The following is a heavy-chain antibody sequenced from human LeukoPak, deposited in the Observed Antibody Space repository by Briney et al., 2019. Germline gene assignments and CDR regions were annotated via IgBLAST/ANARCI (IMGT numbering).Heavy chain of an antibody. Sequence: GESLKISCKGSGYSFTSYWIGWVRQMPGKGLEWMGIIYPGDSDTRYSPSFQGQVTISADKSISTAYLQWSSLKASDTAIYYCARRTRIAAAATPYYFTTGAREPWSPSPQ. D-gene: IGHD6-13*01. J-gene: IGHJ4*02. CDR2: IYPGDSDT. V-gene: IGHV5-51*01. CDR3: ARRTRIAAAATPYYFTT. CDR1: GYSFTSYW.